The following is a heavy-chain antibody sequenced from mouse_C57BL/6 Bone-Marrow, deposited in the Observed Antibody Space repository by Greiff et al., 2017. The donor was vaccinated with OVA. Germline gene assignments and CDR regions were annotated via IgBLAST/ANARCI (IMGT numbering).Heavy chain of an antibody. V-gene: IGHV8-12*01. J-gene: IGHJ1*03. Sequence: QVTLKECGPGILQSSQTLSLTCSFSGFSLSTSGMGVSWIRQPSGKGLEWLAHIYWDDDKRYNPSLKSRLTISKDTSRNQVFLKITSVDTADTATYYCARREGANWAYWYFDVWGTGTTVTVSS. CDR1: GFSLSTSGMG. CDR2: IYWDDDK. D-gene: IGHD4-1*02. CDR3: ARREGANWAYWYFDV.